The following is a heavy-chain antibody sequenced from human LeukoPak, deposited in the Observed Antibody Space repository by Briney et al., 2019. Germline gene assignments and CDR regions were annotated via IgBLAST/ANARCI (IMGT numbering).Heavy chain of an antibody. CDR2: IYYSGST. CDR1: GGSISSYY. J-gene: IGHJ4*02. D-gene: IGHD6-13*01. Sequence: PSETLSLTCTVSGGSISSYYWSWIRQPPGMGLEWIGYIYYSGSTNYNPSLKSRVTISVDTSKNQFSLKLSSVTAADTAVYYCARGVAAADSFDYWGQGTLVTVSS. V-gene: IGHV4-59*08. CDR3: ARGVAAADSFDY.